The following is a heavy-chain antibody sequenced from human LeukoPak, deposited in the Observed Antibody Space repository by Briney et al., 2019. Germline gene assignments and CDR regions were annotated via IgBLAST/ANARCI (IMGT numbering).Heavy chain of an antibody. Sequence: GGSLRLSCAASGFTFSSYWIHWVRQAPGKGLVWVSRIKSDGSSTSYADSVQGRFTISRDNAKNTLYLQMNSLRAEDTAVYYCGRDNNSWFDPWGQGTLVTVSS. CDR2: IKSDGSST. J-gene: IGHJ5*02. CDR3: GRDNNSWFDP. V-gene: IGHV3-74*01. CDR1: GFTFSSYW.